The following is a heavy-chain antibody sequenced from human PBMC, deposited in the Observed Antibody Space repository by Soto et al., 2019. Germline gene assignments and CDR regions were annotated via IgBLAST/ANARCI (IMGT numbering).Heavy chain of an antibody. CDR1: GFTFSTYS. Sequence: VQLVESGGGLVQPGVSLRLSCAASGFTFSTYSMNWVRQAPGKGLEWVAVISRDGGTKYYADSVKGRFTISRDNSRNTLFLEMNSLRGDDMAVYYCTGEVASGYWGQGTLVTVSS. D-gene: IGHD2-8*02. J-gene: IGHJ4*02. CDR2: ISRDGGTK. V-gene: IGHV3-30*03. CDR3: TGEVASGY.